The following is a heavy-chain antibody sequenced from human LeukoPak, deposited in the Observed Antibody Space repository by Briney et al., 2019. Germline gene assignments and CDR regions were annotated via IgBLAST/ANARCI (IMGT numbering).Heavy chain of an antibody. Sequence: GGSLRLSCAASGLTFSSHWMHWVRQAPGKGLVWVSRITNDGSSTTYADSVKGRFTISRDNAKNMLYLQVNSLRAEDTAVYYCARDRERDRLHYFDYWGQGTLVTVSS. V-gene: IGHV3-74*01. J-gene: IGHJ4*02. CDR1: GLTFSSHW. CDR3: ARDRERDRLHYFDY. CDR2: ITNDGSST.